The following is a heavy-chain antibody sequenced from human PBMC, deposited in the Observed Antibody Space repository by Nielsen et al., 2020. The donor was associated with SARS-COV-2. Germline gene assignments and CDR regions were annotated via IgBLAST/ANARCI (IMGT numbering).Heavy chain of an antibody. CDR3: AKLGGSGSYDYYYGMDV. V-gene: IGHV3-11*01. J-gene: IGHJ6*02. Sequence: GGSLRLSCAASGFTFSDYYMSWIRQAPGKGLEWVSYISSSGSTIYYADSVKGRFTISRDNAKNSLYLQMNSLRAEDTALYYCAKLGGSGSYDYYYGMDVWGQGTTVTVSS. D-gene: IGHD3-10*01. CDR1: GFTFSDYY. CDR2: ISSSGSTI.